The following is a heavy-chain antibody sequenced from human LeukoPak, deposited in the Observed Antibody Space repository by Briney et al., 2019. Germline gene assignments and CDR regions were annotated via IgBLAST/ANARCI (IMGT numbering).Heavy chain of an antibody. Sequence: ASVKVSCKASGYTFTNYDSNWVRQAPGQGLEWMGRVNPDSGNTVYTQKFQGRVTITRNTSTSTAYMELSSLRSEDTAVYYCARGFGPDFWGQGSLVTVSS. J-gene: IGHJ4*02. CDR2: VNPDSGNT. CDR3: ARGFGPDF. D-gene: IGHD3-3*01. CDR1: GYTFTNYD. V-gene: IGHV1-8*03.